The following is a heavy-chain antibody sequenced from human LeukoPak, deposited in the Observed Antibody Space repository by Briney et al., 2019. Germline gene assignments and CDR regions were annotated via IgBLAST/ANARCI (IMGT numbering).Heavy chain of an antibody. CDR3: AVTNYYDSSGYYYVLTSGPAFDI. CDR1: GFTFSSYG. CDR2: ISGSGGST. Sequence: PGGSLRLSCAAYGFTFSSYGMSWVRQAPGKGLEWVSAISGSGGSTYYADSVKGRYTISRDNSKNTLYLQMNSLRAEDTAVYYCAVTNYYDSSGYYYVLTSGPAFDIWGQGTMVTVPS. J-gene: IGHJ3*02. D-gene: IGHD3-22*01. V-gene: IGHV3-23*01.